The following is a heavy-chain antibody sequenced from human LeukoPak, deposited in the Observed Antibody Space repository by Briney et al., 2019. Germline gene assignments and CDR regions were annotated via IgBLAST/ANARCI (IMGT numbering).Heavy chain of an antibody. J-gene: IGHJ4*02. CDR3: ARTGGGDFWSGYYTGSFDY. CDR1: GYTFTSYD. CDR2: MNPNSGNT. D-gene: IGHD3-3*01. Sequence: ASVKVSCKASGYTFTSYDINWVRQATGQGLEWMGWMNPNSGNTGYAQKIQGRVTMTRITSISTAYMELSSLRSEDTAVYYCARTGGGDFWSGYYTGSFDYWGQGTLVTVSS. V-gene: IGHV1-8*01.